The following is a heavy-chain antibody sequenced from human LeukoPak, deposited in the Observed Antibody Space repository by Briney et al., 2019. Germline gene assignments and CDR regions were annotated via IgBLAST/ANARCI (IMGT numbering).Heavy chain of an antibody. CDR3: APEFGPFHY. J-gene: IGHJ4*02. CDR2: ISSSGSTI. Sequence: GGSLRLSCAASGFTFSSYEMNWVRQAPGKGLEWVSYISSSGSTIYYADSVKGRFTISRDNAKNSLYLQMNSLRAEDTAVYYCAPEFGPFHYWGQGTLVTVSS. CDR1: GFTFSSYE. D-gene: IGHD3-16*01. V-gene: IGHV3-48*03.